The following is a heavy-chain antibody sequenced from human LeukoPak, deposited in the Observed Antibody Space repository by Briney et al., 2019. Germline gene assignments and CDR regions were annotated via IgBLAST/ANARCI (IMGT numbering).Heavy chain of an antibody. D-gene: IGHD3-10*01. CDR3: APYASGSYYDGY. J-gene: IGHJ4*02. CDR2: INSDGSST. V-gene: IGHV3-74*01. Sequence: PGGSLRLSCAASGFTFSSYSMNWGRQAPGKGLVWVSRINSDGSSTTYADSVKGRFTISRDNAKNTLYLQMNSLRAEDTALYYYAPYASGSYYDGYWGKGTLVTVSS. CDR1: GFTFSSYS.